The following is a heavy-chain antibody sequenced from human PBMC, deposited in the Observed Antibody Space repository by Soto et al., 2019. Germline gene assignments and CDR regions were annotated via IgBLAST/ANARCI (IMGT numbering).Heavy chain of an antibody. CDR1: GFTFSSYN. Sequence: EVQLVESGGGLVKPGESLRLSCAASGFTFSSYNMNWVRLAPGKGLEWVSSIGVSSSYIYYADSVKGRFTISRDNAKNSLYLQMSSLRAEATAVYYCATLRGYTFGTAAFDYWGQGTLVTVSS. D-gene: IGHD5-18*01. CDR2: IGVSSSYI. CDR3: ATLRGYTFGTAAFDY. J-gene: IGHJ4*02. V-gene: IGHV3-21*01.